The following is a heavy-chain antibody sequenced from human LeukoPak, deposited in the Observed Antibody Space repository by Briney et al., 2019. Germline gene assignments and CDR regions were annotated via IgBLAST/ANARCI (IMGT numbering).Heavy chain of an antibody. D-gene: IGHD6-13*01. CDR1: GGTFSSYA. Sequence: ASVKVSCKASGGTFSSYAISWVRQAPGQGLEWMGWINTNTGNPTYAQGFTGRFVFSLDTSVSTAYLQISSLKAEDTAVYYCARDLLIAAAGTLYYGMDVWGQGTTVTVSS. V-gene: IGHV7-4-1*02. CDR2: INTNTGNP. J-gene: IGHJ6*02. CDR3: ARDLLIAAAGTLYYGMDV.